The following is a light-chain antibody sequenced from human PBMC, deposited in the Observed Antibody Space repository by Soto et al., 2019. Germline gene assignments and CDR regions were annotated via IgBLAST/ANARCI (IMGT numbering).Light chain of an antibody. V-gene: IGKV1-33*01. CDR3: QQYDNLPPFT. J-gene: IGKJ3*01. Sequence: DIQMTQSPSSLSASVGDRVTITCQASQDISNFLNWYQQKPGTAPKLLIYDASNLETGVQSRFSGNGSGTDFTFTISSRQPEDIATYNCQQYDNLPPFTFGPGTKVDIK. CDR2: DAS. CDR1: QDISNF.